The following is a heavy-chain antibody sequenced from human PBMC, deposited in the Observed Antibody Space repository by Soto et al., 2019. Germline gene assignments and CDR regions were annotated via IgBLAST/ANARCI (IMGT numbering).Heavy chain of an antibody. Sequence: SLTCTVSGGSLSSFYWGWIRRPPGKGLEWIGYIYHSGTTKYNSSLKSRVTMSVDSSKNEFSLKLTSVTAADTAVYYCARVHKAELVKVPAAHYDHWGHGTLVTVSS. CDR1: GGSLSSFY. CDR3: ARVHKAELVKVPAAHYDH. J-gene: IGHJ4*01. V-gene: IGHV4-59*01. CDR2: IYHSGTT. D-gene: IGHD2-2*01.